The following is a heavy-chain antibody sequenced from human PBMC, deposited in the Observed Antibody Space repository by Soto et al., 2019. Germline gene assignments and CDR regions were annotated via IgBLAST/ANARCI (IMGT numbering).Heavy chain of an antibody. V-gene: IGHV3-30*03. Sequence: GGSLRLSCAASGFTFSSYAMSWVRQAPGKGREWVAMISSDGHHQFYVDNLRGRFTVSRDNSKNTLFLQMNSLRPEDTAVYYCSRGTYYPQSSGLHADYWGPGTVVTVS. CDR3: SRGTYYPQSSGLHADY. CDR2: ISSDGHHQ. J-gene: IGHJ4*02. D-gene: IGHD3-22*01. CDR1: GFTFSSYA.